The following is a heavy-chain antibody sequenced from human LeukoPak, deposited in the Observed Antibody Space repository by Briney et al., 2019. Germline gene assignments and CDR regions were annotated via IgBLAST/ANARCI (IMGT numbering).Heavy chain of an antibody. Sequence: PSETLSLTCAVYGGSFSGYYWSWIRQPPGKGLEWIGEINHSGSTNYNPSLKSRVTISVDTSKNQFSLKLSSVTAADTAVYYCARVYDILTGHDAFDIWGQGTMVTVSS. J-gene: IGHJ3*02. CDR3: ARVYDILTGHDAFDI. V-gene: IGHV4-34*01. D-gene: IGHD3-9*01. CDR2: INHSGST. CDR1: GGSFSGYY.